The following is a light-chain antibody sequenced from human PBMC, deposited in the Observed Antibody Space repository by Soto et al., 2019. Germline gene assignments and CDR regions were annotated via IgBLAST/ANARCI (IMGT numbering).Light chain of an antibody. CDR1: QSVSSN. Sequence: EIVLMQSPATLSVSPGERATLSCRASQSVSSNLAWYQQKPGQAPRLLMFGASTRATNIPARFSGSGSGTEFTLTISSLQSEDFAVYYCQQYFNWPPLTFGGGTKVEIK. CDR2: GAS. J-gene: IGKJ4*01. CDR3: QQYFNWPPLT. V-gene: IGKV3-15*01.